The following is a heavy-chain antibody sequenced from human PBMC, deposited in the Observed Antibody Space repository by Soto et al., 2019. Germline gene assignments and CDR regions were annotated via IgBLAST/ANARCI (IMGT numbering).Heavy chain of an antibody. CDR2: INSDGSST. J-gene: IGHJ6*03. V-gene: IGHV3-74*01. D-gene: IGHD3-3*01. Sequence: GGSLRLSCAASGFTFSSYWMHWVRQAPGKGLVWVSRINSDGSSTSYADSVKGRFTISRDNAKNTLYLQMNSLRAEDTAVYYCAREGVYYDFWSGYPYYMDVWGKGTTVTVSS. CDR1: GFTFSSYW. CDR3: AREGVYYDFWSGYPYYMDV.